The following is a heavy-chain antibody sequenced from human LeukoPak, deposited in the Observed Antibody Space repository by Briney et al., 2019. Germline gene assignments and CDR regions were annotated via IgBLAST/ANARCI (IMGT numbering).Heavy chain of an antibody. V-gene: IGHV3-23*01. J-gene: IGHJ6*02. CDR2: ITKSGDST. CDR3: TKDYCGKFCSAV. Sequence: GGSLRLSCAASGFTFSAFGMNWVRQAPGKGLEWVSTITKSGDSTYYVDSVKGRFTISRDNSKNTLYLQMNSLRAEDTAKYYCTKDYCGKFCSAVWGQGATVTVSS. D-gene: IGHD3-9*01. CDR1: GFTFSAFG.